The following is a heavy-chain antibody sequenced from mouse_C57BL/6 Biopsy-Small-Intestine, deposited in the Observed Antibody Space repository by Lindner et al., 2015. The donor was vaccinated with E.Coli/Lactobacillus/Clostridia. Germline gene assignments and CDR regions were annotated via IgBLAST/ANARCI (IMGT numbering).Heavy chain of an antibody. V-gene: IGHV1-53*01. CDR2: INPNSGGT. Sequence: SVKVSCKASGYTFTGYYMHWVRQAPGQGLEWMGWINPNSGGTNYAQKFQGWVTMTRDTSISTAYMELSRLRSDDTAVYYCARDPTVTTYYPLNYGMDVWGQGTTVTVSS. CDR1: GYTFTGYY. CDR3: ARDPTVTTYYPLNYGMDV. J-gene: IGHJ1*01. D-gene: IGHD2-13*01.